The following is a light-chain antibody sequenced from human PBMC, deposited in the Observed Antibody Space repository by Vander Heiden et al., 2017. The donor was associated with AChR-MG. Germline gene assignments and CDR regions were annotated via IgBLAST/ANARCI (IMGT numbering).Light chain of an antibody. V-gene: IGKV3-11*01. Sequence: EVVLTQSPATLSLSPGERATLSCRASQSINNYLAWYQQKPGQSPRLLIYDASNRATGIPGRFSGSGSGTDFTLTISSLEPEDFAVYYCQQRSNWPRAFGGGTKVEVK. CDR2: DAS. CDR1: QSINNY. CDR3: QQRSNWPRA. J-gene: IGKJ4*01.